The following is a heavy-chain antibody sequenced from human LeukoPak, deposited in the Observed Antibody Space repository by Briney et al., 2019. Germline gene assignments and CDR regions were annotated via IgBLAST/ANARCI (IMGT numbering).Heavy chain of an antibody. Sequence: ASVKVSCKASGYTFTSYGISWVRQAPGQGLEWMGWISAYNGNTNYAQKLQGRVTMTTDTSTSTAYMELRSLRSDDTAVYYCARDPFEDLWSGYYTYYYYYMDVWGKGTTVTVSS. V-gene: IGHV1-18*01. CDR2: ISAYNGNT. D-gene: IGHD3-3*01. J-gene: IGHJ6*03. CDR1: GYTFTSYG. CDR3: ARDPFEDLWSGYYTYYYYYMDV.